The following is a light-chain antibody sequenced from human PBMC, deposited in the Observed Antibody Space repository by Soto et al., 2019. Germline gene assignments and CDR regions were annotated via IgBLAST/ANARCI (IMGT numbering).Light chain of an antibody. CDR1: SGLSSYA. CDR2: LNSDGSH. J-gene: IGLJ3*02. Sequence: QPVLTQSPSASASLGASVKLTCTLSSGLSSYAIAWHQQQPEKGPRYLMKLNSDGSHSKGNGIPDRFSGSSSGAERYLTISSLQSEDEADYYCQTWGTGIPMVFGGGTKLTVL. CDR3: QTWGTGIPMV. V-gene: IGLV4-69*01.